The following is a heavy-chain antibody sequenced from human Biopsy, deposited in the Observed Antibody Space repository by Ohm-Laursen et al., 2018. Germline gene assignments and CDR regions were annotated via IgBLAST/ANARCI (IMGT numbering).Heavy chain of an antibody. D-gene: IGHD2-2*01. CDR2: ISSSSNFI. CDR3: ARVLLPAAAVHYGMDV. J-gene: IGHJ6*02. Sequence: SLRLSCTASGFTFSGYGMHWVRQAPGKGLEWVSSISSSSNFIYYGDSVKGRFTISRDNAKNSLYLQMNSLRAEDTAVYYCARVLLPAAAVHYGMDVWGQGTTVTVSS. V-gene: IGHV3-21*01. CDR1: GFTFSGYG.